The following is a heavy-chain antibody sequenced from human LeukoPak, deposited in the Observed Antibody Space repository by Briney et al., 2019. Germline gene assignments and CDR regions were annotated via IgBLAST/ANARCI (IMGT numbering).Heavy chain of an antibody. J-gene: IGHJ4*02. Sequence: GGSLRLSCSASGFTFSRYEMNWVGQASGKRLEWISYITGSGDTIYYADSVKGRFTISRDNAKNSLYLQMNSLRAEDTALYYCARGGLGKWELLLSVSNVGVTYYFDYWGQGTLVTVSS. D-gene: IGHD1-26*01. V-gene: IGHV3-48*03. CDR2: ITGSGDTI. CDR1: GFTFSRYE. CDR3: ARGGLGKWELLLSVSNVGVTYYFDY.